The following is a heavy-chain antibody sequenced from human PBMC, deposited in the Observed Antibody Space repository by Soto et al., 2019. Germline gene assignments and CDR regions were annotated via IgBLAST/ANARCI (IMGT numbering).Heavy chain of an antibody. CDR3: AREVRVRGFSFDI. D-gene: IGHD3-3*01. V-gene: IGHV3-21*01. J-gene: IGHJ3*02. Sequence: PGGSLRLSCAASEFTFSSYSMNWVRQAPGKGLEWVSSIGRSSSYIYYADSVKGRFIISRDNAKNSLYLQMNRLRAEDTAVYYCAREVRVRGFSFDIWGQGTMVTVSS. CDR2: IGRSSSYI. CDR1: EFTFSSYS.